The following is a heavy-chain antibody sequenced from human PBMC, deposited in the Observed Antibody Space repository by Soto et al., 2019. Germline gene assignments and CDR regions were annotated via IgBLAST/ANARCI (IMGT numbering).Heavy chain of an antibody. D-gene: IGHD2-21*02. CDR2: INPGGGST. CDR3: ARLYWAGVCSIIPGDYYYGMDV. J-gene: IGHJ6*02. CDR1: GYIFISYY. Sequence: QVQLVQSGAEVQKPGASVKVSCKASGYIFISYYIHWVRQAPGQGLAWMGIINPGGGSTSYAEKFPGRVTMTRDTSTSTVYMELSRLRSEDPAVYYCARLYWAGVCSIIPGDYYYGMDVWGQGTTVTVSS. V-gene: IGHV1-46*01.